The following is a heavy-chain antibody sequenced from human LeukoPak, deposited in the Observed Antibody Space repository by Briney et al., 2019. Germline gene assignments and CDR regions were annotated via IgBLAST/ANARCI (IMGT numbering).Heavy chain of an antibody. Sequence: GASVKVSCKASGYTFTSYDINWVRQATGQGLEWMGWMNPNSGNTGYAQKFQGRVTMTRDTSISTAYMELSRLRSDDTAVYYCARVSPPDGSGNYYFGDCGMDVWGQGTTVTVSS. CDR1: GYTFTSYD. D-gene: IGHD3-10*01. V-gene: IGHV1-8*01. CDR2: MNPNSGNT. CDR3: ARVSPPDGSGNYYFGDCGMDV. J-gene: IGHJ6*02.